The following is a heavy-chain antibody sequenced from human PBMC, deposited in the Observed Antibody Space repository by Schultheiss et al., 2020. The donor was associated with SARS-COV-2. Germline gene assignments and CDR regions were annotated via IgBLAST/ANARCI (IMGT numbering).Heavy chain of an antibody. CDR2: MYYSGST. Sequence: SQTLSLTCTVSGGSISSSSYYWGWIRQPPGKGLEWIGSMYYSGSTYYNPSLKSRVTISVDTSKNQFSLRLTSVTAADTAVYYCARVPYGDPYWYFDLWGRGTLVTVSS. J-gene: IGHJ2*01. CDR3: ARVPYGDPYWYFDL. CDR1: GGSISSSSYY. D-gene: IGHD4-17*01. V-gene: IGHV4-39*07.